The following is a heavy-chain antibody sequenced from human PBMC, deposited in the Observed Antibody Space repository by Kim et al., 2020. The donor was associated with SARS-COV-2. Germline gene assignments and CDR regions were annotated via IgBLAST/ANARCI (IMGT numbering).Heavy chain of an antibody. V-gene: IGHV4-59*01. CDR1: GGSISSYY. J-gene: IGHJ5*02. D-gene: IGHD3-22*01. CDR3: ARHDGDSSGYYNWFDP. CDR2: IYYSGST. Sequence: SETLSLTCTVSGGSISSYYWSWIRQPPGKGLEWIGNIYYSGSTNYNPSLKSRVTISVDTSKNQFSLKLSSVTAADTAVYYCARHDGDSSGYYNWFDPWGQGTLVTVSS.